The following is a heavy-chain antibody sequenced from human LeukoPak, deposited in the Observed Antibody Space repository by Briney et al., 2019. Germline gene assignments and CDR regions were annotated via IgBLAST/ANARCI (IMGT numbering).Heavy chain of an antibody. CDR1: GFTFSTYS. Sequence: PGRSLRLSCAASGFTFSTYSMHWVRQAPGKGLEWVAVIPYDESNEYYGDSVKGRFTISRDNSKNTLYLQMNSLRAEDMAVYYCARESGNYYFDYWGQGTLVAVSS. CDR2: IPYDESNE. V-gene: IGHV3-30-3*01. J-gene: IGHJ4*02. CDR3: ARESGNYYFDY. D-gene: IGHD1-26*01.